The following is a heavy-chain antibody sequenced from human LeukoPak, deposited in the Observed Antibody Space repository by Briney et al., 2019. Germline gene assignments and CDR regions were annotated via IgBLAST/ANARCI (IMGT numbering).Heavy chain of an antibody. CDR3: ARGNILTGYCFDF. V-gene: IGHV4-34*01. Sequence: PSETLSLTCAVYGGSITGYYWSWIRQTPGGELNGVGEIHYTGATSYNPSLKSRATISTDTSKNQFSLRLSSVTAADTAVYYCARGNILTGYCFDFWGQGALVTVSS. J-gene: IGHJ4*02. CDR2: IHYTGAT. CDR1: GGSITGYY. D-gene: IGHD3-9*01.